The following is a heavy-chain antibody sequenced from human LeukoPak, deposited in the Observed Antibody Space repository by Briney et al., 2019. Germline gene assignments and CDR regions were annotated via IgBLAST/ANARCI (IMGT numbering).Heavy chain of an antibody. CDR3: ARDFREYEDYYFDY. Sequence: ASVKVSCKASGCTFTSYAMHWVRQAPGQRLEWMGWINAGNGNTKYSQKFQGRVTITRDTSASTAYMELSSLRSEDTAVYYCARDFREYEDYYFDYWGQGTLVTVSS. CDR2: INAGNGNT. D-gene: IGHD6-6*01. J-gene: IGHJ4*02. CDR1: GCTFTSYA. V-gene: IGHV1-3*01.